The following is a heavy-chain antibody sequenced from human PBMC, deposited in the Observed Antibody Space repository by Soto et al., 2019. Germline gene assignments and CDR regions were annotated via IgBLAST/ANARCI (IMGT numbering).Heavy chain of an antibody. CDR3: ARGPSYSDSYFDH. Sequence: PGVSLRLSCAASGFTFSNYAVTWVRQAPGKGLEWVSTISGSGGSTYYADSVEGRFTISRDNSKNTVYLQMNSLRLEDTAVYYCARGPSYSDSYFDHWGQGTLVTVSS. CDR1: GFTFSNYA. D-gene: IGHD4-17*01. CDR2: ISGSGGST. V-gene: IGHV3-23*01. J-gene: IGHJ4*02.